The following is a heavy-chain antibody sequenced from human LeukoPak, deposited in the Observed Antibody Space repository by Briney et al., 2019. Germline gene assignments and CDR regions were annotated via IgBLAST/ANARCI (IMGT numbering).Heavy chain of an antibody. CDR3: ARDRIVVVVAATPLFDY. V-gene: IGHV3-53*01. J-gene: IGHJ4*02. D-gene: IGHD2-15*01. CDR1: GFTVSSNS. CDR2: IYSDNT. Sequence: GGSLRLSCTVSGFTVSSNSMSWVRQAPGKGLEWVSFIYSDNTHYSDSVKGRFTISRDNAKNSLYLQMNSLRAEDTAVYYCARDRIVVVVAATPLFDYWGQGTLITVSS.